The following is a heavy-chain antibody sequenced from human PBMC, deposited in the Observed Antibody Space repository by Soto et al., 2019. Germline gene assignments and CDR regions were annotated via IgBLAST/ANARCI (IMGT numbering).Heavy chain of an antibody. CDR2: FNPNSGGT. J-gene: IGHJ5*02. CDR1: GYIFTGYY. Sequence: QVQLVQSGAEVKKPGASVKVSCKASGYIFTGYYMHWLRQAPGQGLEWMGWFNPNSGGTKYAQKVQGRVTMTNDTSINTAYMDLSGLISDDTAVYYCARGDFYSSANYYAGWFDPWGQGTLVTVSS. CDR3: ARGDFYSSANYYAGWFDP. D-gene: IGHD3-22*01. V-gene: IGHV1-2*02.